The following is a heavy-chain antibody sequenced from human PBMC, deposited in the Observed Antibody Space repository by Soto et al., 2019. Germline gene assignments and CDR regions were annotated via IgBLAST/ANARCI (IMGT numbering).Heavy chain of an antibody. Sequence: SETLSLTCTVSGGSISSGDYYWSWIRQPPGKGLEWIGYIYYSGSTYYNPSLKSRVTISVDTSKNQFSLKLSSVTAADTAVYYCARKGGPYCSSTSCYMTWFDPWGQGTLVTVSS. V-gene: IGHV4-30-4*01. CDR3: ARKGGPYCSSTSCYMTWFDP. CDR2: IYYSGST. CDR1: GGSISSGDYY. D-gene: IGHD2-2*02. J-gene: IGHJ5*02.